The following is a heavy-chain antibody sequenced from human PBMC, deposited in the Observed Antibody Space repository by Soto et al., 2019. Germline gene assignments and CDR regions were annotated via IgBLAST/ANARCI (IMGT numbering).Heavy chain of an antibody. J-gene: IGHJ5*02. CDR2: FDPEDGET. D-gene: IGHD3-3*01. Sequence: ASVKVSCKVSGYTLTELSMHWVRQAPGKGLEWMGGFDPEDGETIYAQKFQGRVTMTEDTSTDTAYMELSSLRSEDTAVYYCAPIRSTIFGVVPRWFDPWGQGPLVTVSS. V-gene: IGHV1-24*01. CDR1: GYTLTELS. CDR3: APIRSTIFGVVPRWFDP.